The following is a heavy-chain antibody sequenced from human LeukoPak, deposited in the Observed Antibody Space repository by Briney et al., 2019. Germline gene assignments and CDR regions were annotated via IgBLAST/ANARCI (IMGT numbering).Heavy chain of an antibody. V-gene: IGHV3-74*01. CDR2: INNDGSGT. D-gene: IGHD2-15*01. J-gene: IGHJ5*02. CDR1: GFTFSSYW. Sequence: GGCLRLSCAASGFTFSSYWMHWVRQAPGKGPVWVSRINNDGSGTTYADSVKGRFTISRDDAKNTLYLQMNSLRAEDTAVYYCVRGGESTWSWGQGTLVTVSS. CDR3: VRGGESTWS.